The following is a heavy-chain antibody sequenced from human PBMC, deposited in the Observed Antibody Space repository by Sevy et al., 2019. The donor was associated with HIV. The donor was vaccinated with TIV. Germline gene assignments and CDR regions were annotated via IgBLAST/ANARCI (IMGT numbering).Heavy chain of an antibody. CDR2: IGSVTSNI. V-gene: IGHV3-21*01. D-gene: IGHD6-19*01. CDR3: ARTVGIAVAPFDY. Sequence: GGSLRLSCVASGFTFSGYNMNWVRQAPGKGLEWVAYIGSVTSNIYYAQSLKGRFTISRDNAKNSLYLQMSSLRAEDTDVYYCARTVGIAVAPFDYWGQGTLVTVSS. J-gene: IGHJ4*02. CDR1: GFTFSGYN.